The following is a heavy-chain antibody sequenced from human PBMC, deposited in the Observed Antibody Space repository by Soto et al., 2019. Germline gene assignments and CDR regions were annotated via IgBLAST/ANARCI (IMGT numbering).Heavy chain of an antibody. V-gene: IGHV3-7*01. J-gene: IGHJ4*02. Sequence: QTGGSLRLSCAASGFPFSTYWMSWVRQAPGKGLEWVANIKQDGNDKYYVDSVKGRFTISRDNAKNSLYLQMNSLRAEDTAVYYCARDESASSWYLVWGQGTLVTVSS. CDR3: ARDESASSWYLV. CDR2: IKQDGNDK. D-gene: IGHD6-13*01. CDR1: GFPFSTYW.